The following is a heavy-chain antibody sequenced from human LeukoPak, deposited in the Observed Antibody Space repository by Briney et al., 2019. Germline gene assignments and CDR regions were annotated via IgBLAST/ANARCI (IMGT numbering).Heavy chain of an antibody. D-gene: IGHD1-26*01. CDR1: GFTFSSYS. V-gene: IGHV3-21*01. CDR3: ARYGATKDAFDI. CDR2: ISSSSSYI. J-gene: IGHJ3*02. Sequence: PGGSLRLSCAASGFTFSSYSMNWVRQAPGKGLEWVSSISSSSSYIYYADSVKGRFTISRDNAKNSLYLQMNSLRAEDTAVYYCARYGATKDAFDIWGQGTMVTVSS.